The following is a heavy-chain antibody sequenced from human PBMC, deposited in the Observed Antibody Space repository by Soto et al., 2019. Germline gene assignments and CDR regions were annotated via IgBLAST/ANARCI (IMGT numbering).Heavy chain of an antibody. V-gene: IGHV3-21*01. CDR3: ARDPDSSGWYSVAFDI. Sequence: GGSLRLSCAASGFTFSSYAMSWVRQAPGKGLEWVSAISSSSSYIYYADSVKGRFTISRDNAKNSLYLQMNSLRAEDTAVYYCARDPDSSGWYSVAFDIWGQGTMVTVSS. J-gene: IGHJ3*02. CDR2: ISSSSSYI. D-gene: IGHD6-19*01. CDR1: GFTFSSYA.